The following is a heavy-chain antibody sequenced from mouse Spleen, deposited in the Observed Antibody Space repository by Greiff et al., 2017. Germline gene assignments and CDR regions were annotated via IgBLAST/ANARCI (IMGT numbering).Heavy chain of an antibody. CDR2: ISNGGGST. V-gene: IGHV5-12-2*01. Sequence: EVKLVESGGGLVQPGGSLKLSCAASGFTFSSYTMSWVRQTPEKRLEWVAYISNGGGSTYYPDTVKGRFTISRDNAKNTLYLQMSSLKSEDTAMYYCARHGDYGYDWYFDVWGAGTTVTVSS. J-gene: IGHJ1*01. CDR3: ARHGDYGYDWYFDV. D-gene: IGHD1-2*01. CDR1: GFTFSSYT.